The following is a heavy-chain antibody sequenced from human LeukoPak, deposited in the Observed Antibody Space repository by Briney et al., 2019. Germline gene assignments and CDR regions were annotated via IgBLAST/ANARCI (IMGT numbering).Heavy chain of an antibody. CDR2: IYYSGST. CDR1: GGSISSGDYY. CDR3: ARDRELSGNYYYYMDV. Sequence: SQTLSLTCTVSGGSISSGDYYWGWIRQPPGKGLEWIGYIYYSGSTYYNPSLKSRVTISVDTSKNQFSLKLSSVTAADTAVYYCARDRELSGNYYYYMDVWGKGTTVTVSS. V-gene: IGHV4-30-4*08. D-gene: IGHD2/OR15-2a*01. J-gene: IGHJ6*03.